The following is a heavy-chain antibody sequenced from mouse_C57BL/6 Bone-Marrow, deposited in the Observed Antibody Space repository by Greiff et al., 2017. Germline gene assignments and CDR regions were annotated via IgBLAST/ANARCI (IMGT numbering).Heavy chain of an antibody. Sequence: EVNLVESGGGLVQPGGSLKLSCAASGFTFSDYYMYWVRQTPEKRLEWVAYISNGGGSTYYPDTVKGRVTISRDNAKNTLYLQMSRLKSEDTAMYYCATLYYGYDGGYYFDYWGQGTTLTDSS. J-gene: IGHJ2*01. V-gene: IGHV5-12*01. CDR1: GFTFSDYY. D-gene: IGHD2-2*01. CDR2: ISNGGGST. CDR3: ATLYYGYDGGYYFDY.